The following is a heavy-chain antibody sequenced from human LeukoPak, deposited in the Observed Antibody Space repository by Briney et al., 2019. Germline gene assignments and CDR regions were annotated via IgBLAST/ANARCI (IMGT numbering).Heavy chain of an antibody. CDR1: GYTFTSYY. CDR2: INPSGGST. D-gene: IGHD6-19*01. V-gene: IGHV1-46*01. Sequence: ASVKVSCKASGYTFTSYYLHWVRQAPGQGLEWMGIINPSGGSTSYAQKFQGRVTMTRDTSTSTVYMELSSLRSEDTAVYYCARDYDVSGREGYSSGWYVGSCIYWGQGTLVTVSS. CDR3: ARDYDVSGREGYSSGWYVGSCIY. J-gene: IGHJ4*02.